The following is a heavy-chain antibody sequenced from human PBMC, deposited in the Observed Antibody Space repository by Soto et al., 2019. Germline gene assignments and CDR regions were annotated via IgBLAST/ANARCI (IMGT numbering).Heavy chain of an antibody. Sequence: QLQLQESGPGLVKPSETLSLTCTVSGGSISSSSYYWGWIRQPPGKGLEWIGRIYYSGSTYYNPSRKSRVTISVDTSKNQFSLKLSSVTAADTAVYYCATGYCSGGSCYSQDWFDPWGQGTLVTVSS. CDR2: IYYSGST. V-gene: IGHV4-39*01. J-gene: IGHJ5*02. D-gene: IGHD2-15*01. CDR1: GGSISSSSYY. CDR3: ATGYCSGGSCYSQDWFDP.